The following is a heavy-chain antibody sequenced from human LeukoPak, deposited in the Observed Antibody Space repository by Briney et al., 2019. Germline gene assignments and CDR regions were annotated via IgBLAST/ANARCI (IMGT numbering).Heavy chain of an antibody. V-gene: IGHV3-23*01. CDR2: ISGSGGTT. CDR1: GFTFSSYA. CDR3: AKGWTTLYYYYMDV. J-gene: IGHJ6*03. Sequence: PGGSLRLSCAASGFTFSSYAMSWVRQAPGKGLEWVSAISGSGGTTYYTDSVKGRFTVSRDNSKNTLYLQMNSLRAEDTAVYYCAKGWTTLYYYYMDVWGKGTTVTVSS. D-gene: IGHD1-1*01.